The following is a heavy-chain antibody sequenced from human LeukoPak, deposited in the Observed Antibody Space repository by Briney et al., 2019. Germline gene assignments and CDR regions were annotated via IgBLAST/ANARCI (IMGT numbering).Heavy chain of an antibody. Sequence: SETLSLTCAVYGGSFSGYYWSWIRQPPGKGLEWIGEINHSGSTNYHPSLKSRVTISVDTSKNQFSLKLSSVTAADTAVYYCARGAPYYYGSGSYTRYFQHWGQGTLVTVSS. V-gene: IGHV4-34*01. D-gene: IGHD3-10*01. CDR2: INHSGST. J-gene: IGHJ1*01. CDR3: ARGAPYYYGSGSYTRYFQH. CDR1: GGSFSGYY.